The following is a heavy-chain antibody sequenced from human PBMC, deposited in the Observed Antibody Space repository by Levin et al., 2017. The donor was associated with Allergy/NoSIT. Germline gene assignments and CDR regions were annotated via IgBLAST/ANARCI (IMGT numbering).Heavy chain of an antibody. CDR2: INPNSGGT. Sequence: GESLKISCKASGYTFTGYYMHWVRQAPGQGLEWMGWINPNSGGTNYAQKFQGRVTMTRDTSISTAYMELSRLRSDDTAVYYCARDALRYFDWLLVPRFFDLWGRGTLVTVSS. J-gene: IGHJ2*01. D-gene: IGHD3-9*01. V-gene: IGHV1-2*02. CDR1: GYTFTGYY. CDR3: ARDALRYFDWLLVPRFFDL.